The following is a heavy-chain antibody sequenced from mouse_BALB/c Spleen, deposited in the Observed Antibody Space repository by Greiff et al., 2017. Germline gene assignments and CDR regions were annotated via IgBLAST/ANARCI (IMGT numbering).Heavy chain of an antibody. CDR2: IWSGGST. CDR3: ARNWGLIASYAMDY. Sequence: VQLQESGPGLVQPSQSLSITCTVSGFSLTSYGVHWVRQSPGKGLEWLGVIWSGGSTDYNAAFISRLSISKDNSKSQVFFKMNSLQADDTAIYYCARNWGLIASYAMDYWGQGTSVTVSS. J-gene: IGHJ4*01. D-gene: IGHD6-1*01. V-gene: IGHV2-4-1*01. CDR1: GFSLTSYG.